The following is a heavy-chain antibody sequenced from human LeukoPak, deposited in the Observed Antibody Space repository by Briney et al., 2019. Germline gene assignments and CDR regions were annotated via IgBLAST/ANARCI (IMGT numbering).Heavy chain of an antibody. CDR1: GGFISRSGYY. CDR3: ARLELAYGLDV. CDR2: IHYSGSP. Sequence: SETLSLTCTVSGGFISRSGYYWGWIRQPPGKGLEWIGTIHYSGSPYYNPSLKSRVTISVDTSENQLSLKLSSVTAADTAVYYCARLELAYGLDVWGQGTTVTVSS. D-gene: IGHD1-7*01. J-gene: IGHJ6*02. V-gene: IGHV4-39*01.